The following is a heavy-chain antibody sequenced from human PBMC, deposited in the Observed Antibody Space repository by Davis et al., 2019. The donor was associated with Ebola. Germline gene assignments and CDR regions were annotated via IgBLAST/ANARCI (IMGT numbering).Heavy chain of an antibody. CDR3: TGDWFDP. Sequence: GESLKISCAASGFTFSSYAMHWVRQAPGKGLEWVAVISYDGSNKYYADSVKGRFTISRDNSKNTLYLQMNSLRAEDTAVYYCTGDWFDPWGQGTLVTVSS. CDR2: ISYDGSNK. CDR1: GFTFSSYA. V-gene: IGHV3-30-3*01. J-gene: IGHJ5*02. D-gene: IGHD2-8*02.